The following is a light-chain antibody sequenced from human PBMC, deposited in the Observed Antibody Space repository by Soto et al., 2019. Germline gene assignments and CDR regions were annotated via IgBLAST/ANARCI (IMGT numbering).Light chain of an antibody. CDR2: GSS. J-gene: IGKJ1*01. V-gene: IGKV3-20*01. Sequence: EIVLTQSPGTLSLSPGDRATLSCRASESIISSYLAWYQQRPGQAPRLLMYGSSSRATGIPDRFSGSGSGTVFTLTISRLEPEDFAVYYCQHYDSSPWTFGQGTKVEIK. CDR3: QHYDSSPWT. CDR1: ESIISSY.